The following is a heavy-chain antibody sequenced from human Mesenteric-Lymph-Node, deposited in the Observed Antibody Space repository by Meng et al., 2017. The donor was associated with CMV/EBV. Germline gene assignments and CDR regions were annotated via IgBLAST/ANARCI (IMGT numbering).Heavy chain of an antibody. D-gene: IGHD3-10*01. Sequence: GESLKISCAASGFTFSSYEMNWVRQAPGKGLEWVSYISSSGSAIYYADSVKGRFTISRDNAKNSLYLQMNSLRAEDTAVYYCARDQAGTPMGWFDSWGQGTLVTVSS. CDR1: GFTFSSYE. J-gene: IGHJ5*01. CDR2: ISSSGSAI. V-gene: IGHV3-48*03. CDR3: ARDQAGTPMGWFDS.